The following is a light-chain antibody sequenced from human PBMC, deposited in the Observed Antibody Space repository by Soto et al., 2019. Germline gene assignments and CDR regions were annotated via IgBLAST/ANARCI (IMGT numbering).Light chain of an antibody. Sequence: DSQVTRSPSTLYEYVGDRVTITCRASQTISSWLAWYQQKPGKAPKLLIYAASSLQSGVPSRFSGSGSGTDFTLTISSLQPEDFATYYCQQANSFPITFGQGTRLEIK. J-gene: IGKJ5*01. V-gene: IGKV1-12*01. CDR3: QQANSFPIT. CDR1: QTISSW. CDR2: AAS.